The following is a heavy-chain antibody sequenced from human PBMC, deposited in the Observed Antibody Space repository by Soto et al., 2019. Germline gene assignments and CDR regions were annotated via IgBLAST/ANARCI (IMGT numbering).Heavy chain of an antibody. J-gene: IGHJ6*02. Sequence: GGSLTLSCAASGFTFSGYAMSWVRPAPGKGLEWVSAISGSGGSTYYAFYVKGRFTISRGNFKNTLYLQMNSLRAEDTAVYYCATHCTNGVCYIYYYFGMDVWGQGTTVTVSS. CDR3: ATHCTNGVCYIYYYFGMDV. CDR1: GFTFSGYA. CDR2: ISGSGGST. D-gene: IGHD2-8*01. V-gene: IGHV3-23*01.